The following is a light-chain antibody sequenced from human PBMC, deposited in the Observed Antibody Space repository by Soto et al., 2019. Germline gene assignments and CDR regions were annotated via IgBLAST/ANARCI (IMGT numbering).Light chain of an antibody. CDR1: QSINIW. V-gene: IGKV1-5*03. CDR3: QQYNDYSPWT. J-gene: IGKJ1*01. Sequence: DIPMTQSPSTLSASVGDRVTITCRASQSINIWLAWYQQKPGKAPKLLIYKASSLEGGVPSRFSGSGSGTEFTLTISSLQPDDFATYYCQQYNDYSPWTFGQGTKVEIK. CDR2: KAS.